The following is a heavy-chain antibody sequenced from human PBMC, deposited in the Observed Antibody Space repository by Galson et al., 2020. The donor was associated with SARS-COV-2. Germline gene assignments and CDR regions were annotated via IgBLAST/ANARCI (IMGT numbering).Heavy chain of an antibody. CDR1: GFIINNAW. D-gene: IGHD5-12*01. CDR3: TTVNTHTIVATIVTYFDY. CDR2: IKSIPDGGTR. J-gene: IGHJ4*02. Sequence: AGGSLRLSCTASGFIINNAWMSWVRQAPGKGLEWVGRIKSIPDGGTRDYAAPVKGRFTISRDDSKNTVYLQMNSLKTEDTAVYYCTTVNTHTIVATIVTYFDYWGQGALVTVSS. V-gene: IGHV3-15*01.